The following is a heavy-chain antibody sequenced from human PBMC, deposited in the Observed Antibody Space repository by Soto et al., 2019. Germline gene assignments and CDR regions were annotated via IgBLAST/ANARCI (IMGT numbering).Heavy chain of an antibody. CDR2: IYYSGST. CDR3: ARGFGLEGYYYHSMDV. D-gene: IGHD3-3*01. Sequence: SETLSLTCTVSGGSISSSSYYWGWIRQPPGKGLEWIGSIYYSGSTYYNPSLKSRVTISVDTSKNQFSLKLSSVTAADTAVYFCARGFGLEGYYYHSMDVGGKGTTVTVSS. J-gene: IGHJ6*03. CDR1: GGSISSSSYY. V-gene: IGHV4-39*01.